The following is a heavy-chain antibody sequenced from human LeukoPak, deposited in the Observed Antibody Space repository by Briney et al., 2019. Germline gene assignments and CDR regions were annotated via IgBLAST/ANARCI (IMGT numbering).Heavy chain of an antibody. D-gene: IGHD3-22*01. Sequence: ASVKVSCKASGYTFTSYGISWVRQAPGQGLEWMGWISAYNGNINYAQKLQGRVTMTTDTSTSTAYMELRSLRSDDTAVYYCARASKSITMIVVPIDYWGQGTLVTVSS. CDR1: GYTFTSYG. J-gene: IGHJ4*02. V-gene: IGHV1-18*01. CDR3: ARASKSITMIVVPIDY. CDR2: ISAYNGNI.